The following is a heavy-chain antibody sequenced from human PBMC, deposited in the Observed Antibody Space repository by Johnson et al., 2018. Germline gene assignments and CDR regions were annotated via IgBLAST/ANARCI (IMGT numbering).Heavy chain of an antibody. J-gene: IGHJ6*03. CDR2: IYYSGST. V-gene: IGHV4-59*01. D-gene: IGHD2-21*01. Sequence: QVQLQESGPGLVKPSETLSLTCTVSGGSISSYYWSWIRQPPGKGLEWIGYIYYSGSTNYNPSLKSRVTISVDTSKNQFSLKLSSVTATDTAVYYCARGYSSLIDSYYYMDVWGKGTTVTVSS. CDR1: GGSISSYY. CDR3: ARGYSSLIDSYYYMDV.